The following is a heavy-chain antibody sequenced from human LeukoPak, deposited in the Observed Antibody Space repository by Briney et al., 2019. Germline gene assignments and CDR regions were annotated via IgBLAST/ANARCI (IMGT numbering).Heavy chain of an antibody. D-gene: IGHD6-13*01. CDR1: GGSISSYS. CDR2: FYYSGST. Sequence: SEPLSFTCTAPGGSISSYSWSWIRQPPGKGLEWIGCFYYSGSTNYTPSVKSRVTISVDTSKNQFSLRLSSVTAADTAVYYCARDPGGVLAAAGTRGVYYFDYWGQGTLVTVSS. CDR3: ARDPGGVLAAAGTRGVYYFDY. J-gene: IGHJ4*02. V-gene: IGHV4-59*01.